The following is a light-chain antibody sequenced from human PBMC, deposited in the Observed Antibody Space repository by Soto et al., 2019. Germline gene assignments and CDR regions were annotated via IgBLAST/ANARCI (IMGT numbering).Light chain of an antibody. V-gene: IGKV3-15*01. CDR1: QSVITN. Sequence: IVMTQSPAPLSVSPGERATLSCRASQSVITNLAWYQQKSGQAPRLLIYAASTRATDIPARFSGSGSGTEFTLTISNLQSEDVVVYYCQQYNNWPSTLGQGTKVDIK. J-gene: IGKJ1*01. CDR3: QQYNNWPST. CDR2: AAS.